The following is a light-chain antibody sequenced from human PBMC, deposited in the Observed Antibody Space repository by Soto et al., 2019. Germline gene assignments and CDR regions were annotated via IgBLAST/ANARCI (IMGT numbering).Light chain of an antibody. CDR2: DDR. CDR1: NIGRKS. V-gene: IGLV3-21*02. CDR3: QVWDISSDPNYV. J-gene: IGLJ1*01. Sequence: SYELTQPPSGSVAPGQTARITCGGNNIGRKSVHWYQQKPGQAPVLVIYDDRDRPSGIPERVSGSNSENTATLTISRVEAGDEADYYCQVWDISSDPNYVFGPGTKLTVL.